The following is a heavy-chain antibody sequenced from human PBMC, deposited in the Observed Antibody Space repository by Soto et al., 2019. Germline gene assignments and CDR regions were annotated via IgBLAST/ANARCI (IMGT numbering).Heavy chain of an antibody. CDR3: ARWGCSSNSCRSNAFDI. J-gene: IGHJ3*02. CDR2: IITIFGTA. CDR1: GGTFSSYG. V-gene: IGHV1-69*13. D-gene: IGHD2-2*01. Sequence: ASVKVSCKASGGTFSSYGISWVRQAPGQGLEWMGGIITIFGTANYAQKFQGRVTITADESTSTAYMELSSLRSDDTAVYYCARWGCSSNSCRSNAFDIWGQGTMVTVSS.